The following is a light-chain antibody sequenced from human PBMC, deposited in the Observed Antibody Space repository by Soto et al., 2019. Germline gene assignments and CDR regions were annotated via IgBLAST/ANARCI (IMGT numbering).Light chain of an antibody. Sequence: QSVLTQPASVSGSPGQSITISCTGTSSDVGGYNYVSWYQQHPGKAPKLMIYNVSNRPSGVSNRFSGSKSGNTASLTISGLQAEDEGHYYCSSFTSTNTVLFGGGTKVTVL. CDR2: NVS. V-gene: IGLV2-14*01. CDR1: SSDVGGYNY. CDR3: SSFTSTNTVL. J-gene: IGLJ2*01.